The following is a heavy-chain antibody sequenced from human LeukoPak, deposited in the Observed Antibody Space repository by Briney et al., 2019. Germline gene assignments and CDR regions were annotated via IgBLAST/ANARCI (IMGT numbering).Heavy chain of an antibody. V-gene: IGHV3-23*01. CDR2: ISGSGGST. D-gene: IGHD3-10*01. CDR3: AKDPIQRFGELSLYFDY. Sequence: GASLRLSCAASGFTFSSYAMSWVRQAPGKGLEWVSAISGSGGSTYYADSVKGRFTISRDNSKNTLCLQMNSLRAEDTAVYYCAKDPIQRFGELSLYFDYWGQGTLVTVSS. CDR1: GFTFSSYA. J-gene: IGHJ4*02.